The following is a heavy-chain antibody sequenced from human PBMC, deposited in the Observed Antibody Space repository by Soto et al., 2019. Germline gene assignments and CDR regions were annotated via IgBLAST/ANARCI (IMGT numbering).Heavy chain of an antibody. CDR1: GGSISSGGYY. D-gene: IGHD2-2*01. J-gene: IGHJ6*02. CDR3: ARSPVPRGPYGMDV. Sequence: QVQLQESGPGLVKPSQTLSLTCTVSGGSISSGGYYWSWIRQHPGKGLEWIGYIYYSGSTYYNPSLKRRVTISVDTSKNQFSLKLSSVTAADTAVYYCARSPVPRGPYGMDVWGQGTTVTVSS. V-gene: IGHV4-31*03. CDR2: IYYSGST.